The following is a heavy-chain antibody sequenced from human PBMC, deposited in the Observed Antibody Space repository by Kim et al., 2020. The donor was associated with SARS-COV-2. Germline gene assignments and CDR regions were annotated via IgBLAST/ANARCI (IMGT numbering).Heavy chain of an antibody. Sequence: GGSLRLSCAASGFTFSSYWMSWVRQAPGKGLEWVANIKQDGSEKYYVDSVKGRFTISRDNAKNSLYLQMNSLRAEDTAVYYCARGYDYVWGSYRAPFDYWGQGTLVTVSS. CDR1: GFTFSSYW. V-gene: IGHV3-7*03. CDR2: IKQDGSEK. D-gene: IGHD3-16*02. CDR3: ARGYDYVWGSYRAPFDY. J-gene: IGHJ4*02.